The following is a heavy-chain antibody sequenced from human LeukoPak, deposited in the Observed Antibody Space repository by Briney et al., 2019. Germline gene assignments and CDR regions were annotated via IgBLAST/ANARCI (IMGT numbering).Heavy chain of an antibody. V-gene: IGHV3-21*01. D-gene: IGHD3-9*01. Sequence: GGSLRLSCAASGFTFSSYSMNWVRQAPGKGLEWVSSISSSSGYIYYADSVKGRFTISRDNAKNSLYLQMNSLRAEDTAVYYCARAFYYDILTGYCFSRVFQHWGQGTLVTVSS. CDR3: ARAFYYDILTGYCFSRVFQH. J-gene: IGHJ1*01. CDR2: ISSSSGYI. CDR1: GFTFSSYS.